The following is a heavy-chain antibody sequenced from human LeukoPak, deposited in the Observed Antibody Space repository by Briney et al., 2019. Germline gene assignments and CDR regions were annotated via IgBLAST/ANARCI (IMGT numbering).Heavy chain of an antibody. V-gene: IGHV3-64*01. Sequence: GGSLRLSCAASGFTFSSYAMHWVRQAPGKGLEYVSAISSNGGSTYYANSVKGRFTISRDNSKNTLYLQMGSLRAEDMAVYYCARVDSSGYYYYFDYWGQGTLVTVSS. D-gene: IGHD3-22*01. CDR2: ISSNGGST. CDR3: ARVDSSGYYYYFDY. J-gene: IGHJ4*02. CDR1: GFTFSSYA.